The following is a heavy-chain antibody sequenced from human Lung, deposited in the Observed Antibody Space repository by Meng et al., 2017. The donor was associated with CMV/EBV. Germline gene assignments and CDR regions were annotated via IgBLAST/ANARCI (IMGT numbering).Heavy chain of an antibody. D-gene: IGHD3-16*01. V-gene: IGHV3-21*01. Sequence: CAAYGFNFSSYSMKWVRQDPGKGLEWVSSISSSSSYIYYADSVRGRFTISRDDAKNSLYLQMNSLRAEDTAVYYCSRVASIGGDFDYWGQGALVTVSS. CDR3: SRVASIGGDFDY. J-gene: IGHJ4*02. CDR1: GFNFSSYS. CDR2: ISSSSSYI.